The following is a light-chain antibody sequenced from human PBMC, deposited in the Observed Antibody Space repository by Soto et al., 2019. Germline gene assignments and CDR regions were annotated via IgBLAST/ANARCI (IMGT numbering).Light chain of an antibody. J-gene: IGKJ3*01. CDR2: GAS. CDR1: ETISSHY. Sequence: EIVLMQSPDTLSLSPGERATLSCRASETISSHYIAWYQQKPGQAPRLLIFGASTRATGIPDRFSGSWSGTDFTLTISRLEPEDFAAYYCQNFGDSPFTFGPGTKVDIK. V-gene: IGKV3-20*01. CDR3: QNFGDSPFT.